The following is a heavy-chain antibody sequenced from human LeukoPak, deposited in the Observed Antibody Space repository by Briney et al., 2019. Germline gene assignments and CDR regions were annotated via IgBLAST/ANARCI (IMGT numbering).Heavy chain of an antibody. D-gene: IGHD6-13*01. CDR1: GYSFDSYW. Sequence: GESLKISCKGSGYSFDSYWIGWVRQMPGKGLEWMGIIYPGDSDTRYSPSFQGQVTISVDKSFSTAYLQWNSLKASDTAMYYCARQRAAAGTPPGYWGQGTLVTVSS. CDR2: IYPGDSDT. CDR3: ARQRAAAGTPPGY. V-gene: IGHV5-51*01. J-gene: IGHJ4*02.